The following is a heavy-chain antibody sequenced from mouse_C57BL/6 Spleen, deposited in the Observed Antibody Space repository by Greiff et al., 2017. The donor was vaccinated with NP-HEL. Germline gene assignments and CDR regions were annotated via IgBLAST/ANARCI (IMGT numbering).Heavy chain of an antibody. CDR3: ARSPSLYYYGSSWYFDV. CDR2: IYPRSGNT. J-gene: IGHJ1*03. D-gene: IGHD1-1*01. CDR1: GYTFTSYG. V-gene: IGHV1-81*01. Sequence: QVQLKESGAELARPGASVKLSCKASGYTFTSYGISWVKQRTGQGLEWIGEIYPRSGNTYYNEKFKGKATLTAEKSSSTAYMELRSLTSEDSAVYFCARSPSLYYYGSSWYFDVWGTGTTVTVSS.